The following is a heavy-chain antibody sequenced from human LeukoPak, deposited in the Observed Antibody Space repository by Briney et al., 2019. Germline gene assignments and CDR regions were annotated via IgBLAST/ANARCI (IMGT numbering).Heavy chain of an antibody. CDR2: IYPGDSDT. J-gene: IGHJ6*03. D-gene: IGHD6-13*01. Sequence: GESLKISCKGSGYSFTSYWIGWVRQMPGKGLEWMGIIYPGDSDTRYSPSFQGQVTVSADKSTSTAYLQWSSLKASDTAMYYCARLGIAAAGTNYIDVWGKGTTVTVSS. CDR1: GYSFTSYW. CDR3: ARLGIAAAGTNYIDV. V-gene: IGHV5-51*01.